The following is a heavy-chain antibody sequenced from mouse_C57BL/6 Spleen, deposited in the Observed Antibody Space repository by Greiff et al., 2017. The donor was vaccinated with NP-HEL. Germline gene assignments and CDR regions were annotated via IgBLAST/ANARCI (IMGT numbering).Heavy chain of an antibody. D-gene: IGHD2-1*01. CDR2: IYPGSGST. J-gene: IGHJ4*01. CDR3: ARRCGYGNYCAMDY. CDR1: GYTFTSYW. V-gene: IGHV1-55*01. Sequence: QVQLQQPGAELVKPGASVKMSCKASGYTFTSYWITWVKQRPGQGLEWIGDIYPGSGSTNYNEKFKSKATLTVDTSSSTAYMQLSSLTSEDSAVYYCARRCGYGNYCAMDYWGQGTSVTVSS.